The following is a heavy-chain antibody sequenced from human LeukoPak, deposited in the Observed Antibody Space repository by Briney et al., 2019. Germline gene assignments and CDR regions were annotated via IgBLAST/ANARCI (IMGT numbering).Heavy chain of an antibody. V-gene: IGHV3-21*01. Sequence: GGSLRLSCAASGFTFSSYSMNWVRQAPGKGLEWVSSISSSSSYIYYADSVNGRFTISRDNAKNSLYLQMNSLRAEDTAVYYCARDQDAAMVRGALLYFHYYYGMDVWGQGTTVTVSS. CDR2: ISSSSSYI. CDR1: GFTFSSYS. CDR3: ARDQDAAMVRGALLYFHYYYGMDV. D-gene: IGHD3-10*01. J-gene: IGHJ6*02.